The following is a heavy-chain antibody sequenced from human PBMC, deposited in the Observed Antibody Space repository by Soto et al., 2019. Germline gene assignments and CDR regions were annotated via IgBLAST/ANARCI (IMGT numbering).Heavy chain of an antibody. J-gene: IGHJ4*02. V-gene: IGHV4-4*02. Sequence: SETLSLTCAVSGGSISSSNWWSWVRQPPGKGLEWIGEIYHSGSTNYNPSLKSRVAISVDKSKNQFSLKLSSVTAADTAVYYCATYYYDSSGYLTFDYWGQGTLVTVSS. CDR1: GGSISSSNW. CDR2: IYHSGST. D-gene: IGHD3-22*01. CDR3: ATYYYDSSGYLTFDY.